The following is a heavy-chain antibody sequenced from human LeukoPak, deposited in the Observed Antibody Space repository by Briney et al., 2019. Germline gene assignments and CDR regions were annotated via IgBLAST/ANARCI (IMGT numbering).Heavy chain of an antibody. J-gene: IGHJ4*02. CDR2: VSTSNGAT. D-gene: IGHD5-18*01. V-gene: IGHV1-18*01. CDR3: ARLSDTSMVTPGFDS. CDR1: GYNFNRYT. Sequence: ASVKVSCKTSGYNFNRYTITWVRQAPGQGLEWMGWVSTSNGATNYAEKFQGRVIMTTETVTKTAYMELRRLQSGDTAMYFCARLSDTSMVTPGFDSWGQGTLVTVSP.